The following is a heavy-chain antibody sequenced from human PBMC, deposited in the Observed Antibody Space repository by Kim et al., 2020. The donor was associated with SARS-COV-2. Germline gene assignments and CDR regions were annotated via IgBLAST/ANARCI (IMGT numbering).Heavy chain of an antibody. Sequence: GGSLRLSCAASGFRFNIYQMAWVRQAPGKGLEWVAAIKHDGSQKDYLDSVRGRFTISRDNAENSLFLQMNKLRVEDTAVYYCARDSRWNQTVDFCHFDY. CDR2: IKHDGSQK. CDR3: ARDSRWNQTVDFCHFDY. J-gene: IGHJ4*01. D-gene: IGHD3-3*01. V-gene: IGHV3-7*01. CDR1: GFRFNIYQ.